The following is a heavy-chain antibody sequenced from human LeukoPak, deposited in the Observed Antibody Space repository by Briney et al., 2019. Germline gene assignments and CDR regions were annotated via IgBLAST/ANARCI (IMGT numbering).Heavy chain of an antibody. Sequence: GGSLRLSCGASGFTFSSYAMHWVRQAPGKGLEWVALISYDGNNKYYLDSVKGRFTISRDNSKNTLYLQMNSLRPEDTAVYYCARGIYSSAWYDYWGQGTLVTVSS. CDR2: ISYDGNNK. D-gene: IGHD6-19*01. J-gene: IGHJ4*02. CDR1: GFTFSSYA. CDR3: ARGIYSSAWYDY. V-gene: IGHV3-30*03.